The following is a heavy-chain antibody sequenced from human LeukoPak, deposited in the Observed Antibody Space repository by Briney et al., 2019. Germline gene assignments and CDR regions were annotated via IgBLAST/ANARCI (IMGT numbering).Heavy chain of an antibody. CDR2: ISGTGSST. CDR1: GFTFSSYG. CDR3: ARDLEGSGSFYRPSYDY. J-gene: IGHJ4*02. V-gene: IGHV3-23*01. Sequence: PGGSLRLSCAASGFTFSSYGMSWVRQAAGKGLEWVSAISGTGSSTYYADSVEGRFTISRDNSKNTLHLQMNSLRAEDTAVYYCARDLEGSGSFYRPSYDYWGQGTLVTVSS. D-gene: IGHD3-10*01.